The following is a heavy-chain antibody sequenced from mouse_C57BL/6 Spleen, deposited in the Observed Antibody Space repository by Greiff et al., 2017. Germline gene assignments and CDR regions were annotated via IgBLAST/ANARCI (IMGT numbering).Heavy chain of an antibody. CDR3: ARSFYDYDDGAWFAY. D-gene: IGHD2-4*01. CDR1: GYTFTSYW. J-gene: IGHJ3*01. V-gene: IGHV1-69*01. CDR2: IDPSDSYT. Sequence: QVQLQQPGAELVMPGASVKLSCKASGYTFTSYWMHWVKQRPGQGLEWIGEIDPSDSYTNYNQKFKGKSTLTVDKSSSTAYMQLSSLTSEDSAVYYCARSFYDYDDGAWFAYWGQGTLGTVAA.